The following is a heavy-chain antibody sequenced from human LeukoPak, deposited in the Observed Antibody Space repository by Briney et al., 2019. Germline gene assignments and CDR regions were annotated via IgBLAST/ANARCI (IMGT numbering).Heavy chain of an antibody. CDR1: GFTFSSYA. V-gene: IGHV3-23*01. CDR2: ISGSGGST. D-gene: IGHD3-22*01. J-gene: IGHJ4*02. CDR3: AKGVTMIVVVFDY. Sequence: GRSLRLSCAASGFTFSSYAMSWVRQAPGKGLEWVSAISGSGGSTYYADSVKGRFTISRDNSKNTLYLQMNSLRAEDTAVYYCAKGVTMIVVVFDYWGQGTLVTVSS.